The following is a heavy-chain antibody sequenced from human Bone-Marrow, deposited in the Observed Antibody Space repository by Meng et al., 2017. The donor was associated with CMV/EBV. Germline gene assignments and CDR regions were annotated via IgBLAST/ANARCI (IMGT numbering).Heavy chain of an antibody. D-gene: IGHD2-2*01. CDR3: ARDGWGVVPAAHNYYYYGMDV. CDR1: GFTFSYYA. V-gene: IGHV3-21*01. J-gene: IGHJ6*02. CDR2: ISSSSSYI. Sequence: GGSLRLSCAASGFTFSYYAMNWVRQAPGKGLEWVSSISSSSSYIYYADAVKVRFTISRDNAKNSLYLQMNSLRAEDTAVYYCARDGWGVVPAAHNYYYYGMDVWGQGTTVTVSS.